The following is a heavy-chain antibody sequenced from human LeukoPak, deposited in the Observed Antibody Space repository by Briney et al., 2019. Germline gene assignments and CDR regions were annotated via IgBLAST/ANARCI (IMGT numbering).Heavy chain of an antibody. J-gene: IGHJ5*02. CDR1: GYSISSGYN. CDR2: IYHSGST. CDR3: ARHVYGAIFGVVTNWFDP. V-gene: IGHV4-38-2*01. Sequence: PSETLSLTCAVSGYSISSGYNWGWIRQPPGKGLEWIGSIYHSGSTYYNPSLKSRVTISVDMSKNQFSLRLSSVTAADTAVYYCARHVYGAIFGVVTNWFDPWGQGTLVVVSS. D-gene: IGHD3-3*01.